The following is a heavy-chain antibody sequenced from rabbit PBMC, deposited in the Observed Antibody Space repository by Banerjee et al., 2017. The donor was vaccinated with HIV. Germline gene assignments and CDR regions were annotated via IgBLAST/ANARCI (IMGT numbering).Heavy chain of an antibody. CDR3: AMTADNDGYGYFDL. D-gene: IGHD6-1*01. J-gene: IGHJ4*01. V-gene: IGHV1S45*01. CDR2: IGVGSGGT. CDR1: GFSFSSGYC. Sequence: QQQLEESGGGLVKPGGTLTLTCTTSGFSFSSGYCMCWVRQTPGKGLEWIGCIGVGSGGTNYASWAKGRFPSSKTSSTTVTLQMTGLTAADTATYFCAMTADNDGYGYFDLWGPGTLVTVS.